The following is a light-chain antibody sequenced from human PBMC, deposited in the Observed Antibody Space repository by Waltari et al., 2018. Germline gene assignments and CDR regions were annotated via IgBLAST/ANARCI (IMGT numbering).Light chain of an antibody. Sequence: QSALTQPASVSGSPGQSITISCTGTSSDVGRYNFVSWFQQHPGNAPKLVINDVSDRPSGVSSRFSGSKSCNTASLTISGLQAEDEADYYCFSYTSFNTRVFGTGTKVTVL. CDR1: SSDVGRYNF. CDR2: DVS. CDR3: FSYTSFNTRV. J-gene: IGLJ1*01. V-gene: IGLV2-14*03.